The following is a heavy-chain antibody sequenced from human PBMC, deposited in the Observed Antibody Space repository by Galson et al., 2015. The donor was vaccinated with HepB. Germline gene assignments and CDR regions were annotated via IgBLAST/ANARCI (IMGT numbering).Heavy chain of an antibody. J-gene: IGHJ3*01. V-gene: IGHV3-48*03. CDR1: GFIFSTYE. CDR3: ARGLPRDGYNRGGDAFDF. Sequence: SLRLSCAASGFIFSTYEMNWVRQAPGKGLEWVSYISSSGSPIYYADSVKGRFTISRDNAKNSLYLQINSLRAEDTAVYYCARGLPRDGYNRGGDAFDFWGQGTMVTVSS. D-gene: IGHD5-24*01. CDR2: ISSSGSPI.